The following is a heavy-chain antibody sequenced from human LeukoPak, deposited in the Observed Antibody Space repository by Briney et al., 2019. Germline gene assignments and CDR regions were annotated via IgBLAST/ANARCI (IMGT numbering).Heavy chain of an antibody. J-gene: IGHJ4*02. V-gene: IGHV1-69*04. Sequence: PVKVSCKASGGTFSSYAINWVRQAPGQGLEWMGRIIPLLGIAKYAQKLQGRVTITADKSTSTAYMELSSLRFEDTAVYYCASGNSSSSFLPDNWGQGTLVTVSS. CDR1: GGTFSSYA. CDR2: IIPLLGIA. D-gene: IGHD6-6*01. CDR3: ASGNSSSSFLPDN.